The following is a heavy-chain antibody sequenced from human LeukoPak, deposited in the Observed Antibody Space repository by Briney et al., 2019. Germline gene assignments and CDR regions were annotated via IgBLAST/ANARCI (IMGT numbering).Heavy chain of an antibody. J-gene: IGHJ4*02. V-gene: IGHV3-23*01. D-gene: IGHD2-8*01. Sequence: GGSLRLSCAASGFTFSSYAMSWVRQAPGKWLEWVSAISGSGGSTYYADSVKGRFTISRDDSKNTLYLQMNSLRAEDTAVYYCAKVKRYCTNGVCPHYFDYWGQGTLVTVSS. CDR2: ISGSGGST. CDR1: GFTFSSYA. CDR3: AKVKRYCTNGVCPHYFDY.